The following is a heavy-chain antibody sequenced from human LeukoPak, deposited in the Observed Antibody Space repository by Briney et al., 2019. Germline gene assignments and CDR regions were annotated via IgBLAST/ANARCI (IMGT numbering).Heavy chain of an antibody. CDR3: ARHYYDSNGYHDAFDI. Sequence: PSETLSLTCTASGGSISSYYWSWIRQPPGKGLEWIGYIYYSGSTNYNPSLKSRVTISVDTSKNQFSLKLSSVTAADTAVYYCARHYYDSNGYHDAFDIWGQGTMVTVSS. V-gene: IGHV4-59*01. D-gene: IGHD3-22*01. J-gene: IGHJ3*02. CDR2: IYYSGST. CDR1: GGSISSYY.